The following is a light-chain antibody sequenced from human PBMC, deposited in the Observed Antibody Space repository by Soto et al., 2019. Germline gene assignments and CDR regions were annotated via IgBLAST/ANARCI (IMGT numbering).Light chain of an antibody. CDR3: QQLNSYPIT. Sequence: DIQMTQSPSSLAASLGDRVTITCRASQSISRYLNWYQQKPGKAPKLLIYPASSLQSGVPSRFSGSGSGTDFTLTISSLQPEDFETYYCQQLNSYPITFGQGTRLEIK. J-gene: IGKJ5*01. CDR1: QSISRY. CDR2: PAS. V-gene: IGKV1-39*01.